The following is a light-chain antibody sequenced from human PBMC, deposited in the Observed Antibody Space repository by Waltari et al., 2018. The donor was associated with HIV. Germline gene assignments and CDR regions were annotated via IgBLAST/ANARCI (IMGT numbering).Light chain of an antibody. Sequence: QSVLTQPPSASGTPGQRGTISCPGSSSNIGRNSVCWYQQLPGTAPKLFIYRNNERPSGVPDRFSGSKSGTSASLAISGLRSEDEADYYCAAWDDSLSGLYVFGTGTKVTVL. V-gene: IGLV1-47*01. CDR2: RNN. J-gene: IGLJ1*01. CDR1: SSNIGRNS. CDR3: AAWDDSLSGLYV.